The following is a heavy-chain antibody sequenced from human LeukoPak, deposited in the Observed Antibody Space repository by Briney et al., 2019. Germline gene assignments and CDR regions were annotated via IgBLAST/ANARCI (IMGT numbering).Heavy chain of an antibody. J-gene: IGHJ4*02. Sequence: GGSLRLSCAASGFTFSSYAMSWVRQAPGKGLEWVSAIGGSGGSTYYADSVKGRFTISRDNSKNTLYLQMNSLRAEDTAVYYCAKEGRGDWYYGNDYFDYWGQGTLVTVSS. CDR2: IGGSGGST. D-gene: IGHD1-1*01. CDR3: AKEGRGDWYYGNDYFDY. CDR1: GFTFSSYA. V-gene: IGHV3-23*01.